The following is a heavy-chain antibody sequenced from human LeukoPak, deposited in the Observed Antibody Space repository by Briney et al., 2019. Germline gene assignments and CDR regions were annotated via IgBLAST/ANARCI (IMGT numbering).Heavy chain of an antibody. V-gene: IGHV3-30*02. CDR3: AKTTGAPTPYDY. Sequence: GGSLRLSCAASGFTFSSYGMHWVRQAPGKGLERVAFIRYDGSNKYYADSVKGRFTISRDNSKNTLYLQMNSLRAEDTAVYYCAKTTGAPTPYDYWGQGTLVTVSS. J-gene: IGHJ4*02. D-gene: IGHD1-1*01. CDR2: IRYDGSNK. CDR1: GFTFSSYG.